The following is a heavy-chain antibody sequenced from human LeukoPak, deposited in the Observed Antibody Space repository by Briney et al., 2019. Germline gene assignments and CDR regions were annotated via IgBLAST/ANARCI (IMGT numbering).Heavy chain of an antibody. J-gene: IGHJ4*02. Sequence: GGSLRLSCAASGFTFSSYAMHWVRQAPGKGLEWVAVISYDGSNKYYADSVKGRFTISRDNSKNTLYLQMNSLRAEDTAVYYCARGIAAAEWGQGTLVTVSS. CDR2: ISYDGSNK. CDR1: GFTFSSYA. D-gene: IGHD6-13*01. CDR3: ARGIAAAE. V-gene: IGHV3-30-3*01.